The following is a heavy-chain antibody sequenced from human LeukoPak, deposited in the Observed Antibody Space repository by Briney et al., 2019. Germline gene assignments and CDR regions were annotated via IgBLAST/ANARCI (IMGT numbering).Heavy chain of an antibody. CDR1: GGTFSSYA. D-gene: IGHD2-2*03. CDR3: ARDRGYCSSTSCLDAFDI. V-gene: IGHV1-69*05. J-gene: IGHJ3*02. Sequence: ASVKVSCKASGGTFSSYAISWVRQAPGQGLEWMGGIIPIFGTANYAQKFQGRVTITTDESTSTAYMELSSLRSEDTAVYYCARDRGYCSSTSCLDAFDIWGQGTMVTVSS. CDR2: IIPIFGTA.